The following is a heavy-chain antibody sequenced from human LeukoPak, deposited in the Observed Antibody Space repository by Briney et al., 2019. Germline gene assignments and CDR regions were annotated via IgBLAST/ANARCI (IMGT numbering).Heavy chain of an antibody. V-gene: IGHV3-23*01. CDR2: ISGSDVST. J-gene: IGHJ4*02. Sequence: GGTLRLSCEASGFPFSSYGMSWVRQAPGKGREWVSAISGSDVSTYYADSMKGGFTIPRDNSKNTLYLQMNSLRAEDTAVYYCAKYSHDSTGSYDYWGQGTLVTVSS. CDR3: AKYSHDSTGSYDY. D-gene: IGHD3-22*01. CDR1: GFPFSSYG.